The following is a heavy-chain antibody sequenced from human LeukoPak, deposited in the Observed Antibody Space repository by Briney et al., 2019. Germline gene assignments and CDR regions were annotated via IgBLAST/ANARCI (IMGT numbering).Heavy chain of an antibody. J-gene: IGHJ4*02. CDR1: GFTFDDYA. V-gene: IGHV3-9*01. Sequence: GGSLRLSCAASGFTFDDYAMHWVRQAPGKGLEWVSGISWNSGSIGYADSVKGRFTISGDNSKNSLYLQMNSLRTEDTALYYCAKDMSGYSGLDYWGQGTLVTVSS. D-gene: IGHD5-12*01. CDR2: ISWNSGSI. CDR3: AKDMSGYSGLDY.